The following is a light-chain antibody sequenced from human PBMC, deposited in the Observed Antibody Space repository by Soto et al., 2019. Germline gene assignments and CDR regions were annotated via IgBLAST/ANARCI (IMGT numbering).Light chain of an antibody. Sequence: EIVLTQSPATLPLSPGERATLSCRASQSVSSYLAWYQQKPGQAPRLLIYDASNGATGIPARFSGSGSGTDFTLTISSLEPEDFAVYYCQQRSHWPHWTFCQGTKVDIK. V-gene: IGKV3-11*01. CDR2: DAS. CDR1: QSVSSY. CDR3: QQRSHWPHWT. J-gene: IGKJ1*01.